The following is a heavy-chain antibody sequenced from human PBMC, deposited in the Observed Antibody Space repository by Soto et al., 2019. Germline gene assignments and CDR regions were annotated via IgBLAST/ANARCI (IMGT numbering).Heavy chain of an antibody. J-gene: IGHJ4*02. Sequence: HPGGSLRLSCGASGFTFSSYDMNWVRQAPGQGLEWVSYISSSGSIVDYADSVKGRFTVAKDNAKNSLYLQLNSLRAEDMAIYYCARETSLCTYYPYFDFWGQGTLVTVSS. D-gene: IGHD1-26*01. CDR1: GFTFSSYD. CDR3: ARETSLCTYYPYFDF. CDR2: ISSSGSIV. V-gene: IGHV3-48*03.